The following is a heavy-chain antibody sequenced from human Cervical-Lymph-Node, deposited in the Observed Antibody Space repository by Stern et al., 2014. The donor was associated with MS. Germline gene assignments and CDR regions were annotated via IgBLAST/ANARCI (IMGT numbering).Heavy chain of an antibody. CDR1: GYTFTSYY. CDR2: INPSGGST. CDR3: ARGAAVAGTSPYYYGMDV. Sequence: QDQLVQSGAEVKKPGASVKVSCKASGYTFTSYYMHWVRQAPGQGLEWMGIINPSGGSTSYAQKFQGRVTMTRDTSTSTVYMELSSLRSEDTAVYYCARGAAVAGTSPYYYGMDVWGQGTTVTVSS. D-gene: IGHD6-19*01. J-gene: IGHJ6*02. V-gene: IGHV1-46*01.